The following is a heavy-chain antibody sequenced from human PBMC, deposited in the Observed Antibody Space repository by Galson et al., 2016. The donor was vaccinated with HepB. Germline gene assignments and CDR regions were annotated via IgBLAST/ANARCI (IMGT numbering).Heavy chain of an antibody. J-gene: IGHJ4*02. Sequence: SVKVSCKASGYSFTNYAIHWVRQAPGQRLEWMGWINAGNGNRKYSQKFQDRVTITRDTSATTAYMELSSLRSEDTAVYYCARDSPETVRYFDYWGQGTLVTVSS. CDR2: INAGNGNR. D-gene: IGHD4-11*01. CDR1: GYSFTNYA. V-gene: IGHV1-3*01. CDR3: ARDSPETVRYFDY.